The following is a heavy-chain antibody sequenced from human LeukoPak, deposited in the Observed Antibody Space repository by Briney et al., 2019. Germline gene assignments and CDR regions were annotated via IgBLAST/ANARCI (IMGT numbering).Heavy chain of an antibody. V-gene: IGHV4-59*08. Sequence: SETLSLTCTVSGGSIRSYYWSWIRQPPGKGLEWIGYIYYSGSTNYNPSPKSRVTISVDTSKNQFSLKLSSVTAADTAVYYCARHDAAAYRGYFDYWGQGTLVTVSS. J-gene: IGHJ4*02. CDR3: ARHDAAAYRGYFDY. CDR2: IYYSGST. CDR1: GGSIRSYY. D-gene: IGHD6-13*01.